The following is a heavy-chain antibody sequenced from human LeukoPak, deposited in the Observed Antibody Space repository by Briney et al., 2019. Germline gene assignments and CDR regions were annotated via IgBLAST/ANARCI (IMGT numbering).Heavy chain of an antibody. V-gene: IGHV4-59*01. CDR3: ARESDSSGYSLDY. D-gene: IGHD3-22*01. J-gene: IGHJ4*02. CDR2: IYYSGST. Sequence: SGTLSLTCTVSGGSISIYYWSWIRQPPGKGLEWIVYIYYSGSTNYNPSLKSRVTISVDTSKNQFSLKLSSVTAADTAVYYCARESDSSGYSLDYWGQGTLVTVSS. CDR1: GGSISIYY.